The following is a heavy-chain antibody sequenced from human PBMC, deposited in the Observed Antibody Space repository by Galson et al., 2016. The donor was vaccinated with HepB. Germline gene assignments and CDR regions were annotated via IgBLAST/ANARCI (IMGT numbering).Heavy chain of an antibody. J-gene: IGHJ4*02. V-gene: IGHV1-69*01. CDR1: GNTFSTYG. CDR3: ARASKVMATNGVGFDY. Sequence: ASGNTFSTYGINWVRQAPGQGLEWLGGIIPIFNTPTYAQKFQGRVTISVDESTNTAYMELSSLRSEDTAVYYCARASKVMATNGVGFDYWGQGTLVTVSS. CDR2: IIPIFNTP. D-gene: IGHD5-24*01.